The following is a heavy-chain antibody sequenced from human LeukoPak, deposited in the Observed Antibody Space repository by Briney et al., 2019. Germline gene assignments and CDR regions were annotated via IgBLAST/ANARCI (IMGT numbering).Heavy chain of an antibody. Sequence: GGSLRLSCAASGFTFSSYAMSWVRQAPGKGLAWASAISGSGGSTYYADSVKGRFTISRDNSKNTLYLQMNSLRVEDTAVYYCVDLNAPLWGQGTLVTVSS. V-gene: IGHV3-23*01. CDR1: GFTFSSYA. J-gene: IGHJ4*02. D-gene: IGHD2-8*01. CDR3: VDLNAPL. CDR2: ISGSGGST.